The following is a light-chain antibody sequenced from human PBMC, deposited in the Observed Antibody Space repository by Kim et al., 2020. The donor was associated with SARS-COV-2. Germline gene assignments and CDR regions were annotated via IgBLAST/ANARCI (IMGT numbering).Light chain of an antibody. Sequence: QAVVTQEPSLTVSPGGTVTLTCGSSTGGVTSGHYPYWFQQKPGQAPRTLIYDTTNKQSWTPARFSGSLLGGKAALTLSGAQPEDEADYYCLLYYSGARVFGGGTQLTVL. CDR3: LLYYSGARV. V-gene: IGLV7-46*01. CDR2: DTT. CDR1: TGGVTSGHY. J-gene: IGLJ3*02.